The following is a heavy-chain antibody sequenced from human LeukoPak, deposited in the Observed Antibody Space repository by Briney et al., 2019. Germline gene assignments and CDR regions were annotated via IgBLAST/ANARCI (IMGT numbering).Heavy chain of an antibody. Sequence: GGSLRLSCVASGFTFTNAWMSWVRQAPGKGLEWVGRIKSKGDAETTDYAAPVKGRFFLSRDDSENTLYLQMYSLQTEDTAVYYCTADLGLTMIRGVLVPWGQGTLVTVSS. CDR1: GFTFTNAW. D-gene: IGHD3-10*01. J-gene: IGHJ5*02. CDR3: TADLGLTMIRGVLVP. V-gene: IGHV3-15*01. CDR2: IKSKGDAETT.